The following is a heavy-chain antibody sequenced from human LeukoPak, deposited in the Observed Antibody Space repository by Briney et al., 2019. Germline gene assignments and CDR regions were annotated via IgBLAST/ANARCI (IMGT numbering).Heavy chain of an antibody. D-gene: IGHD4-11*01. CDR3: LKDPTDPS. V-gene: IGHV1-2*02. Sequence: GASVKVSCKASGYTFIEYYMHWVRQAPGQGLEWMGWINGITGGTNYAQKFLGRVTLTRDTSINTGYMELSGLTSDDTAMYYCLKDPTDPSWGQGTLVTVSS. CDR2: INGITGGT. J-gene: IGHJ5*02. CDR1: GYTFIEYY.